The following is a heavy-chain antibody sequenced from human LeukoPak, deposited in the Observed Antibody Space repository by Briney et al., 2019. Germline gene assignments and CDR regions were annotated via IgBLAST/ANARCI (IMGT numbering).Heavy chain of an antibody. CDR3: ARADWDTAMIDY. D-gene: IGHD5-18*01. V-gene: IGHV3-48*01. CDR2: ISSGSSTI. CDR1: GFTFSSYS. Sequence: PGGSLRLSCAASGFTFSSYSMNWVRQAPGKGLEWVSYISSGSSTIYYADSVKGRFTISRDNAKNSLYLQMNSLRAEDTAVYYCARADWDTAMIDYWGQGTLVTVSS. J-gene: IGHJ4*02.